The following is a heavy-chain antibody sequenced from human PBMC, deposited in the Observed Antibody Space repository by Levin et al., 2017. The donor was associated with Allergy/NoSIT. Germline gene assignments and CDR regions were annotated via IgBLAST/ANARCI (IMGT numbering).Heavy chain of an antibody. Sequence: GESLKISCAASGFTFSSYGMHWVRQAPGKGLEWVAVISYDGSNKYYADSVKGRFTISRDNSKNTLYLQMNSLRAEDTAVYYCAKLREPHDYWGQGTLVTVSS. D-gene: IGHD1-26*01. V-gene: IGHV3-30*18. CDR3: AKLREPHDY. CDR1: GFTFSSYG. J-gene: IGHJ4*02. CDR2: ISYDGSNK.